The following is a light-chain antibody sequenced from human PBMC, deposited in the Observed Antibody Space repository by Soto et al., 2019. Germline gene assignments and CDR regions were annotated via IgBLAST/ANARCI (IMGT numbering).Light chain of an antibody. CDR2: GAS. J-gene: IGKJ1*01. V-gene: IGKV3-15*01. Sequence: EIVITQSPATLSMSPGERATLSCSSSQSVSSDLAWYQQKRGQATMLLIDGASTRATGIPARFSGSGSGTEFTLTISSLHSEDFAVYYCQQYNNWPQTFGQGTKVDIK. CDR1: QSVSSD. CDR3: QQYNNWPQT.